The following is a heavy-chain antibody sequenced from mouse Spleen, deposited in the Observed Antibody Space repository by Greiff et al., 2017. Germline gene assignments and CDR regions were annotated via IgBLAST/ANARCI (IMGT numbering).Heavy chain of an antibody. Sequence: VQLKQSGPGLVKPSQSLSLTCSVTGYSITSGYYWNWIRQFPGNKLEWMGYISYDGSNNYNPSLKNRISITRDTSKNQFFLKLNSVTTEDTATYYCARDPYGPYFDYWGQGTTLTVSS. J-gene: IGHJ2*01. V-gene: IGHV3-6*01. CDR1: GYSITSGYY. CDR3: ARDPYGPYFDY. D-gene: IGHD1-1*01. CDR2: ISYDGSN.